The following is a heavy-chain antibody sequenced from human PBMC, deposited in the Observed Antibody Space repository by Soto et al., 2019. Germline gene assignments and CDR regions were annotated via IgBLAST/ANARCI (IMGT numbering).Heavy chain of an antibody. V-gene: IGHV3-33*01. Sequence: GGSLRLSCAASGFTFSSYGMHWVRQAPGKGLEWVAVIWYDGSNKYYADSVKGRFTISRDNSKNTLYLQMNSLRAEDTAVYYCARGPAPRYYYYGMDVWGQGTTVTVSS. CDR1: GFTFSSYG. CDR3: ARGPAPRYYYYGMDV. CDR2: IWYDGSNK. J-gene: IGHJ6*02.